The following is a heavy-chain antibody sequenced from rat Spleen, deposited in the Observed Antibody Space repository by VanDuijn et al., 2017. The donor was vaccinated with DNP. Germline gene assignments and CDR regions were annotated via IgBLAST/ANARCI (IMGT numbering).Heavy chain of an antibody. D-gene: IGHD1-4*01. V-gene: IGHV10-4*01. CDR2: ITIKTYNYVA. CDR3: TRVTPFDY. Sequence: EVQVVESGGGLVQPKGSLKLSCAASGFDFNTYAMSWIRQAPGKGLDWVASITIKTYNYVALYADSVKERFTISRDDSQSMVYLQMNNLKTEDTALYYCTRVTPFDYWGQGVMVTVSS. CDR1: GFDFNTYA. J-gene: IGHJ2*01.